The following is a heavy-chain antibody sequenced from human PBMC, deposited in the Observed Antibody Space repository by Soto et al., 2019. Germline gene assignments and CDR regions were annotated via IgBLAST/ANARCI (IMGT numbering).Heavy chain of an antibody. V-gene: IGHV1-3*05. J-gene: IGHJ4*02. D-gene: IGHD3-3*01. CDR2: INAGNGNT. CDR1: GYTFTSYA. CDR3: ARCQVLRFLEWLSPIDY. Sequence: QVQLVQSGAEEKKPGASVKVSCKASGYTFTSYAMHWVRQAPGQRLEWMGWINAGNGNTKYSQKFQGRVTITRDTSASTAYMELSSLRSEDTAVYYCARCQVLRFLEWLSPIDYWGQGTLVTVSS.